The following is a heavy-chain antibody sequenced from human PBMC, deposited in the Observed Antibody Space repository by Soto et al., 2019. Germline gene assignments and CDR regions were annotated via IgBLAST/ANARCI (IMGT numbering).Heavy chain of an antibody. CDR2: TRNKANSYTT. CDR3: ARTRNRGDWYFDL. Sequence: EVQLVESGGGLVQPGGSLRLSCVVSGFTFSDHYMDWVRQAPGKGLEWVGRTRNKANSYTTEYVASVKGRFTISRDDSKNSLYLQMNSLKTEDTAVYYCARTRNRGDWYFDLWGRGTLVTVSS. CDR1: GFTFSDHY. J-gene: IGHJ2*01. V-gene: IGHV3-72*01. D-gene: IGHD2-15*01.